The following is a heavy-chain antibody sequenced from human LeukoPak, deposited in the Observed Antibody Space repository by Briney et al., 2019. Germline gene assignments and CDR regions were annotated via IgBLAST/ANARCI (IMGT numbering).Heavy chain of an antibody. J-gene: IGHJ4*02. CDR3: AKWVVVVPAAKGIDY. V-gene: IGHV3-23*01. CDR1: GFTFSSYA. Sequence: PGGSLRLSCAASGFTFSSYAMSWVRQAPGKGLEWVSAISGSGGSTYYADSVKGRFTISRDNSKNTLYLQMNSLRAEDTAVYYCAKWVVVVPAAKGIDYWGQGTLVTVSS. D-gene: IGHD2-2*01. CDR2: ISGSGGST.